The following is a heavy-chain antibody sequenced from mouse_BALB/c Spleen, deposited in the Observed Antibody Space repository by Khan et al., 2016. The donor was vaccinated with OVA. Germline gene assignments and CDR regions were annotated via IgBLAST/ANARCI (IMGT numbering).Heavy chain of an antibody. CDR2: IWGGGGT. CDR3: ARAYYRYDGYYAMDY. V-gene: IGHV2-6-4*01. D-gene: IGHD2-14*01. Sequence: QVQLKESGPGLVAPSQSLSITCTVSAFSLSRYNIHWVRQPPGKGLEWLGMIWGGGGTDYNSTLKSRLNISKDNSKSQVFLKMYSLQTDDTAIYXCARAYYRYDGYYAMDYWGQGTSVTVSS. J-gene: IGHJ4*01. CDR1: AFSLSRYN.